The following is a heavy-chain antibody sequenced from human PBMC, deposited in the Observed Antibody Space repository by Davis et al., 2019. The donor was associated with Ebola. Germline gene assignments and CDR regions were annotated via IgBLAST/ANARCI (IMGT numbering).Heavy chain of an antibody. CDR3: ARDRGGLTGTTRPFYYYYYGMDV. Sequence: PGGSLRLSCAASGFTFSSYAMSWVRQAPGKGLEWVSAISGSGGSTYYADSVKGRFTISRDNSKNTLYLQMNSLRAEDTAVYYCARDRGGLTGTTRPFYYYYYGMDVWGQGTTVTVSS. CDR1: GFTFSSYA. CDR2: ISGSGGST. J-gene: IGHJ6*02. V-gene: IGHV3-23*01. D-gene: IGHD1-7*01.